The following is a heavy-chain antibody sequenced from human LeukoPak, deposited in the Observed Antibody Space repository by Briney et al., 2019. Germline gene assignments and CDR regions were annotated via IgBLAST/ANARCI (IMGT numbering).Heavy chain of an antibody. D-gene: IGHD6-13*01. CDR3: ARVVMEQQLDWFDP. V-gene: IGHV1-18*01. CDR2: ISAYNGNT. CDR1: GYTFTSYG. Sequence: GASVKVSCKTSGYTFTSYGISWVRQAPGQGLEWMGWISAYNGNTNYAQKLQGRVTMTTDTSTSTAYMELRSLRSDDTAVYYCARVVMEQQLDWFDPWGQGTLVTVSS. J-gene: IGHJ5*02.